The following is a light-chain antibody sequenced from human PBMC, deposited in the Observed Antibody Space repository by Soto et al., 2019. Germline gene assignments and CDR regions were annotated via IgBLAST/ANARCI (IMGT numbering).Light chain of an antibody. V-gene: IGKV4-1*01. Sequence: DIVMTQSPDSLAVSLGERATINCKSSQSLLYSSNNKNYLAWYQQKPGQPPKLLIYWASTRESGVPDRFSGSGFGTDFTLTISSLQAEDVASYYCQQYYSNPLTFGGGTKVEIK. J-gene: IGKJ4*01. CDR3: QQYYSNPLT. CDR1: QSLLYSSNNKNY. CDR2: WAS.